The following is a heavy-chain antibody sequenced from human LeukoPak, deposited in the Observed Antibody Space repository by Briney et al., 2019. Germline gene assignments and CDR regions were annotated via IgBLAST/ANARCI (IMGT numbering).Heavy chain of an antibody. D-gene: IGHD1-26*01. J-gene: IGHJ4*02. CDR2: INPNSGGT. Sequence: ASVTVSCKASGYTFTGYYMHWVRQAPGQGLEWMGWINPNSGGTNYAQKFQGRVTMTRDTSISTAYMELSRLRSDDTAVYYCARPTSGSYYEDYFDYWGQGTLVTVSS. CDR3: ARPTSGSYYEDYFDY. V-gene: IGHV1-2*02. CDR1: GYTFTGYY.